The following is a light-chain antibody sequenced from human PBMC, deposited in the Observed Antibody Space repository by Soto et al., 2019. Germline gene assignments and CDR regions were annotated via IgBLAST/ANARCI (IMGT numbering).Light chain of an antibody. V-gene: IGLV2-23*03. CDR2: EGN. CDR1: FSDVGSYNL. J-gene: IGLJ2*01. Sequence: QSVLTQPASVSGSPGQSITISCTGTFSDVGSYNLVSWYQQHPGKAPKLMIYEGNYRPSGVSNRFSGSKSGNTASLTISGLQAEDEADYYCCSYAGSSTFEVFGGGTKLTV. CDR3: CSYAGSSTFEV.